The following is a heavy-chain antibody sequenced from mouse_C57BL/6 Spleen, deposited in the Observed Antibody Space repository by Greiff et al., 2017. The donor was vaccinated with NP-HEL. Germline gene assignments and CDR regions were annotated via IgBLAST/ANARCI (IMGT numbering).Heavy chain of an antibody. Sequence: VQRVESGAELVRPGASVTLSCKASGYTFTDYEMHWVKQTPVHGLEWIGAIDPETGGTAYNQKFKGKAILTADKSSSTAYMELRSLTSEDSAVYYCTRSLLYFDYWGQGTTLTVSS. J-gene: IGHJ2*01. CDR2: IDPETGGT. V-gene: IGHV1-15*01. CDR3: TRSLLYFDY. CDR1: GYTFTDYE. D-gene: IGHD6-2*01.